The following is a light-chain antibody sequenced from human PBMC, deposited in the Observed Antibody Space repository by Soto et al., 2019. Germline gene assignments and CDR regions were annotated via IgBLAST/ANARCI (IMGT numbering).Light chain of an antibody. J-gene: IGLJ2*01. Sequence: QTVVTQPPSASGTPGQGVTISCSGSSSNLGSDYVYWYQQLPGTAPKLLIYKNDQRPSGVPDRFSASKSGTSASLVISGLRSEDEADYYCAAWDDSLSGVVIGGGTKLTVL. CDR2: KND. CDR1: SSNLGSDY. V-gene: IGLV1-47*01. CDR3: AAWDDSLSGVV.